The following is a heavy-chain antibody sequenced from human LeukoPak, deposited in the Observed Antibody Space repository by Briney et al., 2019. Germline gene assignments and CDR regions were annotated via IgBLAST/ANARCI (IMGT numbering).Heavy chain of an antibody. V-gene: IGHV4-59*01. J-gene: IGHJ4*02. CDR1: GDSIIGYY. CDR2: IYNTLDT. D-gene: IGHD3-22*01. CDR3: ARRRYYDSTGYNPTYYFDY. Sequence: SETLSLTCTVSGDSIIGYYWSWIRQPPGKRLEWIGYIYNTLDTTYNPSLESRVTISLDMSNEQFSLRLSSVTAADTAVYYCARRRYYDSTGYNPTYYFDYWGQGILVTVSS.